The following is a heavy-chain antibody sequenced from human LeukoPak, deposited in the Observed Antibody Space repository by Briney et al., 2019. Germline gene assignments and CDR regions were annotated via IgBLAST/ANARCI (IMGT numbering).Heavy chain of an antibody. D-gene: IGHD3-9*01. V-gene: IGHV3-11*01. CDR1: GFTFSDYY. CDR3: ASDILSGYNETDY. J-gene: IGHJ4*02. Sequence: GGSLRLSCAASGFTFSDYYMSWIRQAPGKGLEWVSYISSSGSTIYYADSVKGRFTISRDNAKNSLYLQMNSLRAEDTAVYYCASDILSGYNETDYWGQGTLVTVS. CDR2: ISSSGSTI.